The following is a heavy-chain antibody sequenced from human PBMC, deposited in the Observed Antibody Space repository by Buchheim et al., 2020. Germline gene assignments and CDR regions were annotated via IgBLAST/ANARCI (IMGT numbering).Heavy chain of an antibody. CDR3: ARAGQNWNYRQYYYYYYMDV. CDR2: IWYDGSNK. D-gene: IGHD1-7*01. J-gene: IGHJ6*03. V-gene: IGHV3-33*01. CDR1: GFTFSSYG. Sequence: QVQLVESGGGVVQPGRSLRLSCAASGFTFSSYGMHWVRQAPGKGLEWVAVIWYDGSNKYYADSVKGRFTISRDNSKNTLYLQMNSLRAEDTAVYYCARAGQNWNYRQYYYYYYMDVWGKGTT.